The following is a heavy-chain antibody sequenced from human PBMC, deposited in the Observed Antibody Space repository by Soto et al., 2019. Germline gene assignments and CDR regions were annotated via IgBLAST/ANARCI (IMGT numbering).Heavy chain of an antibody. CDR2: IYYSGST. CDR1: GGSISNLGYY. Sequence: SETLSLTCTVSGGSISNLGYYWGCIRQHPGKGLEWIGYIYYSGSTYYNPSLKSRVTISVDTSKNQFSLKLGSVTAADTAVYYCARYHFTPGYSSGRGNNWFDPWGQGTLVTVSS. V-gene: IGHV4-31*03. D-gene: IGHD6-19*01. CDR3: ARYHFTPGYSSGRGNNWFDP. J-gene: IGHJ5*02.